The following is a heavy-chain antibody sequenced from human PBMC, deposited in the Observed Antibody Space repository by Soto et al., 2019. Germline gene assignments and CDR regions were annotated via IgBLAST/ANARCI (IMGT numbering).Heavy chain of an antibody. CDR1: GGSISSGGYY. J-gene: IGHJ6*02. V-gene: IGHV4-31*03. CDR3: ARDPRYDFWSGPYGMDV. D-gene: IGHD3-3*01. CDR2: IYYSGST. Sequence: NPSETLSLTCTVSGGSISSGGYYWSWIRQHPGKGLEWIGYIYYSGSTYYNPSLKSRVTISVDTSKNQFSLKLSSVTAADTAVYYCARDPRYDFWSGPYGMDVWGQGTTVTVSS.